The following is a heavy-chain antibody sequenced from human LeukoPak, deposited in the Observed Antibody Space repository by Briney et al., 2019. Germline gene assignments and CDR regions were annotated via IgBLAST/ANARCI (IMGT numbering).Heavy chain of an antibody. CDR2: IIPIFGTA. Sequence: SVKVSCKASGGTSSSYATSWVRQAPGQGLEWMGGIIPIFGTANYAQKFQGRVTITADESTSTAYMELSSLRSEDTAVYYCARDSYYDFWSGPRLYYYYYYMDVWGKGTTVTVSS. J-gene: IGHJ6*03. D-gene: IGHD3-3*01. V-gene: IGHV1-69*13. CDR1: GGTSSSYA. CDR3: ARDSYYDFWSGPRLYYYYYYMDV.